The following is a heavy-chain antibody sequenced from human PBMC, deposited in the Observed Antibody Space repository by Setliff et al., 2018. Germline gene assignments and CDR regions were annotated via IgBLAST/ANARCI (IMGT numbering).Heavy chain of an antibody. V-gene: IGHV4-39*07. D-gene: IGHD3-16*01. CDR3: ARGAYIGLDY. Sequence: PSETLSLTCTVSGGSISSSSYYWGWIRQPPGKGLEWIGSIYYSGSTYYNPSLKSRVTISVDMSKNQFSLKLNSVTAADTAVYYCARGAYIGLDYWGQGTLVTVSS. CDR2: IYYSGST. CDR1: GGSISSSSYY. J-gene: IGHJ4*02.